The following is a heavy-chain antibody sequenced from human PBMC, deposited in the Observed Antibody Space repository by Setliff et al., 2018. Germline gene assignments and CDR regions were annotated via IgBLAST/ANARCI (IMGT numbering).Heavy chain of an antibody. CDR2: INSSGGSA. V-gene: IGHV1-46*01. Sequence: ASVKVSCKASGYVFINFYMYWVRQAPGQGLEWMGIINSSGGSASYAPQFQGRITMTRDTSTSTVYMELSSLRVDDTAVYFCRVWLGDLSRDFWGQGTLVTVSS. CDR3: RVWLGDLSRDF. J-gene: IGHJ4*02. CDR1: GYVFINFY. D-gene: IGHD3-10*01.